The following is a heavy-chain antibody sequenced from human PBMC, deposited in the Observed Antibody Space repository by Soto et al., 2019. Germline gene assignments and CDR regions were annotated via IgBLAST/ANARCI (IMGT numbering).Heavy chain of an antibody. J-gene: IGHJ4*02. CDR1: GGSFSGYY. D-gene: IGHD3-16*01. CDR2: INHSGST. V-gene: IGHV4-34*01. Sequence: PSETLSLTCAVYGGSFSGYYWTWIRQPPGTGLEWIGEINHSGSTNYNPSLKSRVTISVDTSKNQFYLKLTSVTAADTAVYYYGKKKFTGLFNYGGKEPLVTVS. CDR3: GKKKFTGLFNY.